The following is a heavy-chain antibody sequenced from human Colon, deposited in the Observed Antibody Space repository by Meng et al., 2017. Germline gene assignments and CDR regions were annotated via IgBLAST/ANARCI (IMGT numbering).Heavy chain of an antibody. Sequence: QVLLQEPGPGLVRPSATLSLTCTVSGGSVSSGDYYWSWIRQPSGKGLEWLGYVYYTGNTNYNPSLKNRVTISLDTSNNQFSLKLTSMTAADAAIYYCARVNGDFDEAWFDPWGQGTLVTVSS. D-gene: IGHD2-21*02. J-gene: IGHJ5*02. CDR1: GGSVSSGDYY. V-gene: IGHV4-61*08. CDR2: VYYTGNT. CDR3: ARVNGDFDEAWFDP.